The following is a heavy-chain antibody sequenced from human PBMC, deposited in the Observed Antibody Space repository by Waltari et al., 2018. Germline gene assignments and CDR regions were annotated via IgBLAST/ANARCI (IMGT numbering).Heavy chain of an antibody. CDR2: IYHSGST. V-gene: IGHV4-30-2*01. D-gene: IGHD4-17*01. J-gene: IGHJ6*02. Sequence: QLQLQESGSGLVKPSQTLSLTCAVSGGSISSGGYSWSWIRQPPGKGLEWIGYIYHSGSTYYNPSLKSRVTISVDRSKNQFSLKLSSVTAADTAVYYCARSYGDYYYYYGMDVWGQGTTVTVSS. CDR1: GGSISSGGYS. CDR3: ARSYGDYYYYYGMDV.